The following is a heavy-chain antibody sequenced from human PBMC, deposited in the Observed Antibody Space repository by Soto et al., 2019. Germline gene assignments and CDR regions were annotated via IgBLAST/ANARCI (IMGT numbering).Heavy chain of an antibody. CDR3: AKESVDLVVEQHSFYYMDV. V-gene: IGHV3-23*01. J-gene: IGHJ6*03. CDR1: GFTFSNYG. D-gene: IGHD5-12*01. CDR2: ISSSGGST. Sequence: GGSLRLSCAASGFTFSNYGMSWVRQAPGKGLEWVSPISSSGGSTYYADSVKGRFTISRDNSKSTLYLQMNSLRADDTAVYYCAKESVDLVVEQHSFYYMDVWGKGTTVTVSS.